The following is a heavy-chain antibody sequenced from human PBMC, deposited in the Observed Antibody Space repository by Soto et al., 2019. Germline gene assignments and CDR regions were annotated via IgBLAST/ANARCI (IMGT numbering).Heavy chain of an antibody. J-gene: IGHJ4*02. D-gene: IGHD2-21*02. V-gene: IGHV4-4*07. CDR1: GVSVTRYT. Sequence: SETLSLTCIVSGVSVTRYTWRWVRQPANKGLEGMGRVFSSVSATYSPSLKSRVRISMDTPENRISLKLDSVTAADAVFYYYTRDGMKNGDTWGQGTRGTVS. CDR2: VFSSVSA. CDR3: TRDGMKNGDT.